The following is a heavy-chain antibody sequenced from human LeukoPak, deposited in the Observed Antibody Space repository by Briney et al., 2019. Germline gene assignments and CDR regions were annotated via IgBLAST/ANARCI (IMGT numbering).Heavy chain of an antibody. CDR3: ARGGTGNGYSGYGGNNWFDP. CDR1: GGTFSSYA. CDR2: IIPILGIA. V-gene: IGHV1-69*04. J-gene: IGHJ5*02. Sequence: ASVKVSCKASGGTFSSYAISWVRQAPGQGLEWMGRIIPILGIANYAQKFQGRVTITADKSTSTAYMELSSLRSEDTAVYYCARGGTGNGYSGYGGNNWFDPWGQGTLVTVSS. D-gene: IGHD5-12*01.